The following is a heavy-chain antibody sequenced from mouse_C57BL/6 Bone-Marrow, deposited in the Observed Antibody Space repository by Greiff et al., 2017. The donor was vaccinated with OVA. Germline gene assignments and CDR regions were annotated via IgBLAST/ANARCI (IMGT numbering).Heavy chain of an antibody. CDR2: IHPNSGST. CDR3: ALIYYYGSSYVRVY. V-gene: IGHV1-64*01. CDR1: GYTFTSYW. D-gene: IGHD1-1*01. Sequence: VQLKQPGAELVKPRASVKLSCKASGYTFTSYWMHWVKQRPGQGLEWIGMIHPNSGSTNYNEKFKSKATLTVDKSSSTAYMQLSSLTSEDSAVYYCALIYYYGSSYVRVYWGQGTTLTVSS. J-gene: IGHJ2*01.